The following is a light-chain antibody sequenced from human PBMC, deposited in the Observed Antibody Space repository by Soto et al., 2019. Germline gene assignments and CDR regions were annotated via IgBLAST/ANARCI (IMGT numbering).Light chain of an antibody. CDR1: ISDVGSYNL. V-gene: IGLV2-23*01. Sequence: QSALTQPASVSGSPGQSITISCTGTISDVGSYNLVSWYQQHPDKAPKLIIYEDIERPSGVSHRFSGSTSGNTASLTISGLETEDEAEYFCCSYACGASVVFGGGTKLTVL. J-gene: IGLJ2*01. CDR3: CSYACGASVV. CDR2: EDI.